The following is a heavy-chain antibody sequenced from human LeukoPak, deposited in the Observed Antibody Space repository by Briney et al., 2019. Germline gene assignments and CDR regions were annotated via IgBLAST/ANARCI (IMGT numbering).Heavy chain of an antibody. J-gene: IGHJ4*02. CDR1: GDSISSSRFY. CDR2: ILYTGRT. CDR3: ARRDVGATIDY. V-gene: IGHV4-39*01. Sequence: PSEALSLTCTVSGDSISSSRFYWAWIRQPPGKGLEWIGSILYTGRTFYNPSLKSRVTISVDTSKNQFSLRLGSVTASDTAVYYCARRDVGATIDYWGQGTLVTVSS. D-gene: IGHD1-26*01.